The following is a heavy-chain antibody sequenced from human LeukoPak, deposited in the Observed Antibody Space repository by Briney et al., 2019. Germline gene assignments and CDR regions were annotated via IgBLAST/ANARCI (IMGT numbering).Heavy chain of an antibody. CDR3: ARSYSSGWYGIDV. V-gene: IGHV6-1*01. CDR2: TYYTSNWHN. CDR1: GDSVSSNSSA. J-gene: IGHJ6*02. D-gene: IGHD6-19*01. Sequence: SQTLSLTCAISGDSVSSNSSAWNWIRQPPSRGLEWLGRTYYTSNWHNDYAVSLKSRISINPDTSKNQFSLQLNSGTPEDTAIYYCARSYSSGWYGIDVWGQGTTVTVSS.